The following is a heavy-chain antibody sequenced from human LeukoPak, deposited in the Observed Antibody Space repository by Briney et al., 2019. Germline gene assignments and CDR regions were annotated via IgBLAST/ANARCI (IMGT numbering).Heavy chain of an antibody. D-gene: IGHD3-22*01. CDR2: INYSGST. CDR3: ARDTRSYDSSGYYFFDF. J-gene: IGHJ4*02. CDR1: GASIRSYY. Sequence: PSETLSLTCTVSGASIRSYYWNWLRQPPGKGLEWIGYINYSGSTNFNPSLKSRATISMDTSKHHFSLKLSSVTAADTAVHYCARDTRSYDSSGYYFFDFWGQGTLVTVSS. V-gene: IGHV4-59*01.